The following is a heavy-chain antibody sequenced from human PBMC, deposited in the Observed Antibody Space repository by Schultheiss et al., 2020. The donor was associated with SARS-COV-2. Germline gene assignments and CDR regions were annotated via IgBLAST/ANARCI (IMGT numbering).Heavy chain of an antibody. Sequence: SETLSLTCAVSGGSLNTGSYYWTWIRQPPGKGLEWIGSAHHTGRTYYNPSLQGRVTISIDTSKGQFSLNLHSVTAADTAVYYCARSSGYGDPLVDYWGQGTLVTVSS. CDR3: ARSSGYGDPLVDY. CDR1: GGSLNTGSYY. J-gene: IGHJ4*02. D-gene: IGHD4-17*01. V-gene: IGHV4-39*07. CDR2: AHHTGRT.